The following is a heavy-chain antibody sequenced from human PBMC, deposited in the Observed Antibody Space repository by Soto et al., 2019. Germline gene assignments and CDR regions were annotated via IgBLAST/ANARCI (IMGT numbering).Heavy chain of an antibody. V-gene: IGHV4-39*01. CDR1: GDSITSNSYF. CDR2: IYYSGTT. Sequence: SETLSLTCTVSGDSITSNSYFWAWIRQPPGKGLEWIGSIYYSGTTYYNPSLKSRVTISVDTSKNQFSLKLSSVTAADTAVYYSARSRDGFYFDYWGQGTLVTVSS. CDR3: ARSRDGFYFDY. D-gene: IGHD5-12*01. J-gene: IGHJ4*02.